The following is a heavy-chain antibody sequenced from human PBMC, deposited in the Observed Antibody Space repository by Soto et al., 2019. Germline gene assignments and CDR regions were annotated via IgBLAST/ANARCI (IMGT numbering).Heavy chain of an antibody. CDR3: AKDSIPYSSSYDLDH. J-gene: IGHJ4*02. Sequence: EVQLLESGGGLVLPGGSLRLSCVASGFSFSGFAMSWVRQAPGKGLVWVSSITGTGVSIYYADSVRGRFTISRDNSKNTLYLQMSSLRAEDTARYYCAKDSIPYSSSYDLDHWGRGALVTVSS. D-gene: IGHD6-6*01. V-gene: IGHV3-23*01. CDR2: ITGTGVSI. CDR1: GFSFSGFA.